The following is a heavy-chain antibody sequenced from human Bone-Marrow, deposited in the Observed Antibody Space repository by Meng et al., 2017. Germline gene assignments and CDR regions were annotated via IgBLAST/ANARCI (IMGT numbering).Heavy chain of an antibody. CDR2: IYYRGST. Sequence: SETLSLTCTVSGCSISSGGYYWSWIRQHPGNGLEWIVYIYYRGSTYYNPSLKSRVTISVDTSKNQFSLKLSSVTAADTAVYYCARDRFLVVSAANCGMDDWGQGTTVTVSS. CDR1: GCSISSGGYY. CDR3: ARDRFLVVSAANCGMDD. D-gene: IGHD2-2*01. V-gene: IGHV4-31*03. J-gene: IGHJ6*02.